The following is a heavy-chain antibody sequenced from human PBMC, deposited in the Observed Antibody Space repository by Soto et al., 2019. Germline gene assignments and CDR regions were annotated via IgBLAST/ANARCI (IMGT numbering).Heavy chain of an antibody. CDR1: GGSISSGGYS. CDR2: IYHSGST. J-gene: IGHJ4*02. CDR3: AAGGGLPRYY. V-gene: IGHV4-30-2*01. D-gene: IGHD5-12*01. Sequence: QLQLQESGSGLVKPSQTLSLTCAVSGGSISSGGYSWSWIRQPPGKGLEWSGYIYHSGSTYYNPSPKSRVTRSVDRSKNQFSLKLSSVTAADTAVYYCAAGGGLPRYYWGQGTLVTVSS.